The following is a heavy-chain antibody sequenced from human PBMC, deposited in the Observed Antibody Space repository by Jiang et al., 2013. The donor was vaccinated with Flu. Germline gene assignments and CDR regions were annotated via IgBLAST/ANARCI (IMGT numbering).Heavy chain of an antibody. CDR3: AKGKSSSCYDALDI. CDR1: GFTFSDYP. CDR2: ISDSGNSI. J-gene: IGHJ3*02. V-gene: IGHV3-23*01. Sequence: GLVQPGRSLRLSCAASGFTFSDYPMHWVRQAPGKGLEWVSVISDSGNSIYNTDSLKGRFSISRDNSKNTLYLEMNSLRVEDTAVYYCAKGKSSSCYDALDIWGQGTMVTVSS. D-gene: IGHD2-2*01.